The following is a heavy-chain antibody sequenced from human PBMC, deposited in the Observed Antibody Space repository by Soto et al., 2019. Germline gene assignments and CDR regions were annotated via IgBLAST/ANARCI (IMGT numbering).Heavy chain of an antibody. CDR3: ARTYSGYLDY. D-gene: IGHD3-22*01. V-gene: IGHV4-31*03. Sequence: SETLSLTCTVSGASITSGGYYWSWIRQHPGKGLEWIGYMYYSGSTYYNPSLKSRVTISEDTSKNQFSLKLSSVTAADTAVYYCARTYSGYLDYWGQGTLVTVSS. J-gene: IGHJ4*02. CDR2: MYYSGST. CDR1: GASITSGGYY.